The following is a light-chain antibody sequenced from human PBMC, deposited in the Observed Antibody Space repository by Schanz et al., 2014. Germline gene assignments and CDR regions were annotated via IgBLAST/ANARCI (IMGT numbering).Light chain of an antibody. V-gene: IGLV2-23*01. CDR1: SSDVGSYNL. CDR3: CSYAGSYVL. CDR2: EDS. J-gene: IGLJ2*01. Sequence: QSVLTQPASVSGSPGQSITISCTGTSSDVGSYNLVSWYQQHPGKAPKLMIYEDSKRPLGVSNRFSGSKSGNTASLTISGLQVEDEADYYCCSYAGSYVLFGGGTKLTV.